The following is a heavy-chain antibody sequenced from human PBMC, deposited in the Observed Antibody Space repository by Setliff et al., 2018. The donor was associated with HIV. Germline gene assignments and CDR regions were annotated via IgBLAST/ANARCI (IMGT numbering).Heavy chain of an antibody. CDR2: INHSGST. Sequence: PSETLSLTCAVYGGSFSGYYWSWIRQPPGKGLEWIGEINHSGSTNYNPSLKSRVTISVDTSKTQFSLKLSSVTAADTAVYYCARGRRYSYGSRFDYWGQGTLVTVSS. J-gene: IGHJ4*02. D-gene: IGHD5-18*01. V-gene: IGHV4-34*01. CDR3: ARGRRYSYGSRFDY. CDR1: GGSFSGYY.